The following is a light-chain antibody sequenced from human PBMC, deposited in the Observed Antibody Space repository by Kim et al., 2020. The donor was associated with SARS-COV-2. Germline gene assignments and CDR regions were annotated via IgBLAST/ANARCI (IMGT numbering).Light chain of an antibody. V-gene: IGLV3-21*04. CDR3: QVWDSSSDHRV. J-gene: IGLJ3*02. CDR2: YDS. Sequence: PGKTARITCGGNNIGSKSVLWYQQKPGQAPVLFIYYDSDRPSGIPERFSGSNSGNTATLTISRVEAGDEADYYCQVWDSSSDHRVFGGGTQLTVL. CDR1: NIGSKS.